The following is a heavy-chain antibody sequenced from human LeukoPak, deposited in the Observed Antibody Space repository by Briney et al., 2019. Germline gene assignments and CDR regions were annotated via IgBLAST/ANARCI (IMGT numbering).Heavy chain of an antibody. D-gene: IGHD5-18*01. J-gene: IGHJ4*02. Sequence: PGGSLRLSCAASGFTFSSYDMHWVRHTTGKGLEWVSAIGTAGDTYYPGSVKGRFTISRENAKNPLYLQMNSLRAGDTAVYYCARVRDTAMDYWGQGTLVTVSS. CDR3: ARVRDTAMDY. V-gene: IGHV3-13*01. CDR1: GFTFSSYD. CDR2: IGTAGDT.